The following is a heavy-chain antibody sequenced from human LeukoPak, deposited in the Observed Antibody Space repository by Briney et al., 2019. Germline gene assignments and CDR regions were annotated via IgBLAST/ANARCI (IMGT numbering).Heavy chain of an antibody. J-gene: IGHJ4*02. V-gene: IGHV4-39*01. Sequence: SETLSLTCTVSGGSISSSSYYGGWIRQPPGKGLEWIGCIYYSGSTYYNPSLKSRVTISVDTSKNQFSLKLSSVTAADTAVYYCADIGLGYCSGGSCYSLVFDYWGQGTLVTVSS. CDR2: IYYSGST. CDR1: GGSISSSSYY. CDR3: ADIGLGYCSGGSCYSLVFDY. D-gene: IGHD2-15*01.